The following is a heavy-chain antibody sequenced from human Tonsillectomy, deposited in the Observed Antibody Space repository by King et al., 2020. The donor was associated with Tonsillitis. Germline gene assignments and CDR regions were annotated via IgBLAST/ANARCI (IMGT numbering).Heavy chain of an antibody. CDR3: AKNWGLWF. CDR2: INSDGDST. D-gene: IGHD3-10*01. CDR1: GFTFSGYW. Sequence: VQLVESGGGLVQPGGSLRLSCAASGFTFSGYWMHWVRQAPGKGLVWVSRINSDGDSTDYADSVKGRFTISRDNAKDTLFLQMNSLRAEDMAVYYCAKNWGLWFGGQGTLVTVSS. V-gene: IGHV3-74*01. J-gene: IGHJ4*02.